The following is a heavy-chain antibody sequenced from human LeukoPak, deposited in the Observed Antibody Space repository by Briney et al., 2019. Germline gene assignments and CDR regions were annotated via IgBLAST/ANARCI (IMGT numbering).Heavy chain of an antibody. CDR2: MKGGGET. CDR1: GFSLTNYT. J-gene: IGHJ4*02. V-gene: IGHV3-23*01. Sequence: PGGSLRLSCAASGFSLTNYTMSWVRQAPARGPEWLSSMKGGGETLYADSVKGRFTLSRDHSRNTLYLQMNSLRAEDTALYYCAKGGYDYVEVGYFDSWGQGTLVTVSS. CDR3: AKGGYDYVEVGYFDS. D-gene: IGHD5-12*01.